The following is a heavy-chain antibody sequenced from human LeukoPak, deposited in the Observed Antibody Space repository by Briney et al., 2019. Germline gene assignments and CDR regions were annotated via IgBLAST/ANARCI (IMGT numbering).Heavy chain of an antibody. CDR3: ARDRPPGDFGRLPDAFDI. V-gene: IGHV1-69*13. CDR2: IIPIFGTA. CDR1: GGTFSSYA. J-gene: IGHJ3*02. D-gene: IGHD2-21*01. Sequence: WASVKVSCKASGGTFSSYAISWVRQAPGQGLEWMGGIIPIFGTANYAQKFQGRVTITADESTSTAYMELSSLRSEDTAVYYCARDRPPGDFGRLPDAFDIWGQGTMVTVSS.